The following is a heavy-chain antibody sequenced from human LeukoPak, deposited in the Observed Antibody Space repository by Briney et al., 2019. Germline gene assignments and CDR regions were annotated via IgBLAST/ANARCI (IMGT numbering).Heavy chain of an antibody. Sequence: PGGSLRLSCAASGFTFSSYGIHWVRHAPGKGLEWVAFIRYDGSDKYYADSVKGRFTISRDNSKNTLYLQMNSLRVEDTAVYYCAKNYGFDYWGQGTLVTVSS. V-gene: IGHV3-30*02. CDR1: GFTFSSYG. J-gene: IGHJ4*02. D-gene: IGHD3-10*01. CDR3: AKNYGFDY. CDR2: IRYDGSDK.